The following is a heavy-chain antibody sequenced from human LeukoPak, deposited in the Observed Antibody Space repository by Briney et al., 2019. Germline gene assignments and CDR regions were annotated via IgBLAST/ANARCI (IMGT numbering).Heavy chain of an antibody. D-gene: IGHD4-17*01. J-gene: IGHJ6*02. Sequence: GGSLRLSCAASGFTFRNSMISWVRQPPGKGLEWVTAISGSGGSTYYADSVKGRFSISRDNSKNTVYLRMNSLRAEDTAIYYCAKGLLRGLDVWGQGTTVTVSS. CDR3: AKGLLRGLDV. CDR1: GFTFRNSM. V-gene: IGHV3-23*01. CDR2: ISGSGGST.